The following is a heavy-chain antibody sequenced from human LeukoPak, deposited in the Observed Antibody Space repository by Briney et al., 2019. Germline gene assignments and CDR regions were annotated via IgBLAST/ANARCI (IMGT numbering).Heavy chain of an antibody. J-gene: IGHJ4*02. D-gene: IGHD5-24*01. CDR3: ARMRDDNLDY. V-gene: IGHV3-21*01. CDR2: ISSTSSYI. Sequence: GGSLRLSCAASGFTFSSYSINWVRQAPGKGLEWVSSISSTSSYIYYIDSVKGRFTISRDNAKNSLYLQTNSLRAEDTAVYYCARMRDDNLDYWGQGTLVTVSS. CDR1: GFTFSSYS.